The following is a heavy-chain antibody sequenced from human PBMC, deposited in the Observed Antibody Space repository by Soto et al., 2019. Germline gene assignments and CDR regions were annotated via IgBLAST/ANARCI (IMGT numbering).Heavy chain of an antibody. Sequence: QVQLQESGPGLVKPSETLSLTCTVSGGSISSYYWSWIRQPPGKGLEGIGYIYYSGSTNYNPSLKGRVTISVDTSKSQFSLKLSSVTAADTAVYYCARHYPSAVDTAMVMGFDYWGQGTLVTVSA. CDR2: IYYSGST. V-gene: IGHV4-59*08. D-gene: IGHD5-18*01. CDR1: GGSISSYY. J-gene: IGHJ4*02. CDR3: ARHYPSAVDTAMVMGFDY.